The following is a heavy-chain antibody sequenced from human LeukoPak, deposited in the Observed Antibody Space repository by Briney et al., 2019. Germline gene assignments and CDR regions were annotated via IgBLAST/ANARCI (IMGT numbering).Heavy chain of an antibody. Sequence: GASVKVSCKASGYTFTSYGISWVRQAPGQGLEWMGWISAYNGNTNYAQKLQGRVTMTTDTSTSTAYMELRSLRSDDTAVYYCARVYPGQQLVLFRGYYFDYWGQGTLVTVSS. CDR3: ARVYPGQQLVLFRGYYFDY. J-gene: IGHJ4*02. V-gene: IGHV1-18*01. CDR1: GYTFTSYG. D-gene: IGHD6-13*01. CDR2: ISAYNGNT.